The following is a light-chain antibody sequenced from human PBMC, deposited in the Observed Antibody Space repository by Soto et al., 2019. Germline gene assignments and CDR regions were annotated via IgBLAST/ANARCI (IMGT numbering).Light chain of an antibody. J-gene: IGKJ3*01. CDR1: QSVSSY. Sequence: EIVLPQSPATLSLSPGERATLSCRASQSVSSYLAWYQQKPGQAPRLLIYDASNRATGIPARFSGSGSGTDFTLTISSLEPEDFAVYYCQQRSNWPLRHITFGPGTKVDIK. CDR2: DAS. CDR3: QQRSNWPLRHIT. V-gene: IGKV3-11*01.